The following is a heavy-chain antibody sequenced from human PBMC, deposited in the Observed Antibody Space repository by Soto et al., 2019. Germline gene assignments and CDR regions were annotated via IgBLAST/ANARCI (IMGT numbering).Heavy chain of an antibody. D-gene: IGHD3-22*01. Sequence: GGSLRLSCAASGFTFSSYAMSWVRQAPGKGLEWVSAISGSGGSTYYADSVKGRFTISRDNSKNTLYLQMNSLRAEDTAVYYCAKDARYDSSGYYYSPDHWFDPWGQGTLVTVSS. CDR2: ISGSGGST. V-gene: IGHV3-23*01. J-gene: IGHJ5*02. CDR1: GFTFSSYA. CDR3: AKDARYDSSGYYYSPDHWFDP.